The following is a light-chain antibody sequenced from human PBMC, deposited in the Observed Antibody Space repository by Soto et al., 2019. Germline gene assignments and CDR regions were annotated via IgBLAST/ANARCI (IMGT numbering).Light chain of an antibody. CDR3: QQYGNSMYS. Sequence: EVVVTQSPGTLSLSTGERVTLSCRASQSVSSNFFAWHQQKPGQAPRLLIYGSSNRATGIPDRFSGSGSGTDFTLTISRLEPEDVAVYYCQQYGNSMYSFGQGTKLEIK. J-gene: IGKJ2*01. V-gene: IGKV3-20*01. CDR2: GSS. CDR1: QSVSSNF.